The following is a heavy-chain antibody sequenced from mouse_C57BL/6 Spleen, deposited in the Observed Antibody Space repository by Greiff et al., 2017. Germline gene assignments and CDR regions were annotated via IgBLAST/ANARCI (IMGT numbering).Heavy chain of an antibody. V-gene: IGHV1-61*01. Sequence: QVQLQQPGAELVRPGSSVKLSCKASGYTFTSYWMDWVKQRPGQGLEWIGNIYPSDSETHYNQKFKDKATLTVDKSSSTAYMQLSSLTSEDSAVYYCARTQTGRYAMEYWGQGTSVTVSS. CDR3: ARTQTGRYAMEY. CDR1: GYTFTSYW. CDR2: IYPSDSET. J-gene: IGHJ4*01. D-gene: IGHD4-1*01.